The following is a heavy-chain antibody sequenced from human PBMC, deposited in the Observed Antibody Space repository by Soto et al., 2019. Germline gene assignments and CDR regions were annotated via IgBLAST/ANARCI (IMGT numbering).Heavy chain of an antibody. V-gene: IGHV1-2*02. Sequence: QVQLVQSAAEVKKPGASVKVSCKASGYTFTDYYFHWVRQAPGHGLEWMGWINPYTGGTNYAQKFQGRVTLTSDTALTTVYMELSSLRSDDAAVYYCSRVRRYGDFRSDYWGQGTLVTVSS. CDR2: INPYTGGT. CDR3: SRVRRYGDFRSDY. D-gene: IGHD4-17*01. J-gene: IGHJ4*02. CDR1: GYTFTDYY.